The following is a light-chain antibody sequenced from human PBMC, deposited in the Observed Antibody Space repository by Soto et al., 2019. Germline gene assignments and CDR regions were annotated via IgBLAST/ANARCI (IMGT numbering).Light chain of an antibody. J-gene: IGLJ1*01. Sequence: QSALTQPASVSGSPGQWTTISCTGTSSDVGGYNYVSWYQHHPGKAPKLMIYDVTNLPSGVSNRFSGSKSGNTASLTISGLQTEDEADYYCSSYTSRNTYVFGTGTKVTVL. CDR2: DVT. CDR3: SSYTSRNTYV. CDR1: SSDVGGYNY. V-gene: IGLV2-14*03.